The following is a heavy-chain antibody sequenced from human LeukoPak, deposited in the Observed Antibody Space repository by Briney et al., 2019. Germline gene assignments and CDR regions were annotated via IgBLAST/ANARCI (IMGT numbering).Heavy chain of an antibody. D-gene: IGHD3-9*01. CDR2: FDPEQGEK. V-gene: IGHV1-24*01. J-gene: IGHJ4*02. CDR1: GHTLTELS. Sequence: GASVRLSCKVSGHTLTELSIHWVRQAPGKGLEWMGGFDPEQGEKIYAQKFKGRLTLTEDTLTSTAYMVISSLTSDDTAVYYCARDPLTGYYYGDYWGQGTLVTVSS. CDR3: ARDPLTGYYYGDY.